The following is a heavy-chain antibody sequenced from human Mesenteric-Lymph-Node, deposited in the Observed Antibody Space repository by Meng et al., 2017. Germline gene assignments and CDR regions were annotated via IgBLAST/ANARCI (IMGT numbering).Heavy chain of an antibody. CDR1: GGSISSSSYY. D-gene: IGHD5-24*01. V-gene: IGHV4-39*01. Sequence: QVELQGAGPGLVKPSQTPSLPCTVSGGSISSSSYYWGWIRQPPGKGLEWIGSIYYSGSTYYNPSLKSRVTISVDTSKNQFSLKLNSVTTADTAMYYCARPRRWLQSEFDFWGPGTLVTVSS. J-gene: IGHJ4*02. CDR2: IYYSGST. CDR3: ARPRRWLQSEFDF.